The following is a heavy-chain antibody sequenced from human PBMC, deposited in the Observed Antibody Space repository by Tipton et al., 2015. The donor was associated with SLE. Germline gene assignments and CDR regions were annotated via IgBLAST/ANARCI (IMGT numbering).Heavy chain of an antibody. CDR2: ISAYNGNT. D-gene: IGHD2-15*01. CDR3: AGAGGSGGGCAY. J-gene: IGHJ4*02. V-gene: IGHV1-18*01. Sequence: QVQLVQSGAEVKKPGASVKVSCKASSYTFTSYGISWVRQAPGQGLEWMGWISAYNGNTNLAHGRVTLTTDTSTSTAYMELWSLTSVDTAVYYCAGAGGSGGGCAYWGQGSLVAVSS. CDR1: SYTFTSYG.